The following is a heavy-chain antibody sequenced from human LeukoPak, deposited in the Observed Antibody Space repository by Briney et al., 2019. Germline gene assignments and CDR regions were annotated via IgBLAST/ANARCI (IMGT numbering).Heavy chain of an antibody. CDR2: IYYSGST. CDR3: ASFNYYGSGSYRDY. CDR1: GGSISSSSYY. J-gene: IGHJ4*02. D-gene: IGHD3-10*01. Sequence: SETLSLTCTVSGGSISSSSYYWGWIRQPPGKGLEWIGGIYYSGSTYYNPSLKSRVTISVDTSKNQFSLKLSSVTAADTAVYYCASFNYYGSGSYRDYWGQGTLVTVSS. V-gene: IGHV4-39*01.